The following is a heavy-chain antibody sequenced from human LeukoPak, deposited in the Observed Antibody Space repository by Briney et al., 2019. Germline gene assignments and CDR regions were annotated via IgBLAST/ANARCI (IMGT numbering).Heavy chain of an antibody. CDR3: ARDTYYYDSSGYQTRFDY. V-gene: IGHV1-46*01. CDR1: GYTFTGYY. Sequence: ASVKVSCKASGYTFTGYYMHWVRQAPGQGLEWMGIINPSGGSTSYAQKFQGRVTMTRDTSTSTVYMELSSLRSEDTAVYYCARDTYYYDSSGYQTRFDYWGQGTLVTVSS. CDR2: INPSGGST. J-gene: IGHJ4*02. D-gene: IGHD3-22*01.